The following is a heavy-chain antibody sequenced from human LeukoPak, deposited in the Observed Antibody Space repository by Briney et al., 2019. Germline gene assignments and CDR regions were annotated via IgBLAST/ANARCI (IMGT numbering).Heavy chain of an antibody. CDR2: INPNSGGT. V-gene: IGHV1-2*02. D-gene: IGHD3-10*01. Sequence: ASVKVSCKASVYTFTGYYMHWVRQAPGQGLELMGWINPNSGGTNYAQKFQGRVTMTRDTSISTAYMELSRLRSDDTDVYYCARAHSVTMVRGVFYDAFDIWGQGTMVTVSS. CDR3: ARAHSVTMVRGVFYDAFDI. CDR1: VYTFTGYY. J-gene: IGHJ3*02.